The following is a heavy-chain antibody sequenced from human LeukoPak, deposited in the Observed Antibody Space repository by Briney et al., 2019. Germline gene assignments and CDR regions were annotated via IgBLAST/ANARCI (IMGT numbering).Heavy chain of an antibody. CDR3: AELGITMIGGV. CDR1: GFTFSSYE. J-gene: IGHJ6*04. CDR2: ISSSGSTI. Sequence: GGSLRLSCAASGFTFSSYEMNWVRQAPGKGLEWVSYISSSGSTIYYADSVKGRFTISRDNAKNSLYLQIKSLRAEDTAVYYCAELGITMIGGVWGKGTTVTISS. V-gene: IGHV3-48*03. D-gene: IGHD3-10*02.